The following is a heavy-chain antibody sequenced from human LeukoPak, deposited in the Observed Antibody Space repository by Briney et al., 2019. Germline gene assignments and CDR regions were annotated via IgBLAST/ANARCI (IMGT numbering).Heavy chain of an antibody. J-gene: IGHJ6*03. Sequence: GGSLRLSCLTSGFTFDDYGVSWVRQAPGKGLEWVSGINWYGGSTSYADSVKGRFTISRDNSKNTLYLQMNSLRAGDTAVYYCAKAGGGYCSGGSCYHYYYYYMDVWGKGTTVTVSS. CDR1: GFTFDDYG. V-gene: IGHV3-20*04. CDR3: AKAGGGYCSGGSCYHYYYYYMDV. D-gene: IGHD2-15*01. CDR2: INWYGGST.